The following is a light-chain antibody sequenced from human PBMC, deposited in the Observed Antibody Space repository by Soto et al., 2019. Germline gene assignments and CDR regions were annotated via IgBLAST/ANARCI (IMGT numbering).Light chain of an antibody. J-gene: IGLJ2*01. V-gene: IGLV1-40*01. CDR1: SSNIGAGYD. CDR3: SSYTNTNTVV. Sequence: QSVLTQPPSVSGAPGQRVTISCTGSSSNIGAGYDVHWYQQLPGTAPKLLIYANSNRPSGVPDRFSGSKSGTSASLAITGLQAEDEADYYCSSYTNTNTVVFGGGTKLTVL. CDR2: ANS.